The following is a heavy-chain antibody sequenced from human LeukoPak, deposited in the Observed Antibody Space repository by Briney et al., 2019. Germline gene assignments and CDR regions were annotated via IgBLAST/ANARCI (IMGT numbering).Heavy chain of an antibody. CDR3: AKGGGDYIWGSFRPPDDY. CDR1: GFTFTSYG. Sequence: GGSLRLSCAASGFTFTSYGMHWVPQAPGKGLEWVAVISTDGSNEYYADSVKGRFTISRDNSKNTLYLQMNSLRAEDTAVYYCAKGGGDYIWGSFRPPDDYWGQGTLVTVSS. CDR2: ISTDGSNE. V-gene: IGHV3-30*18. D-gene: IGHD3-16*02. J-gene: IGHJ4*02.